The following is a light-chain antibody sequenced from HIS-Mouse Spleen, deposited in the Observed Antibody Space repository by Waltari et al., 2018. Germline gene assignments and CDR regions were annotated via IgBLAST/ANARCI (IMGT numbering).Light chain of an antibody. Sequence: DIQMTQSPSTLSASLGDRVTITCRASQSSSSGLDWYQQKPGKAPKLLIDKASSLERGVPSRFAGSGSGTEFTLTISSVQPDDFATYYCQQYNSYSRTFGQGSKVEIK. J-gene: IGKJ1*01. CDR1: QSSSSG. CDR2: KAS. V-gene: IGKV1-5*03. CDR3: QQYNSYSRT.